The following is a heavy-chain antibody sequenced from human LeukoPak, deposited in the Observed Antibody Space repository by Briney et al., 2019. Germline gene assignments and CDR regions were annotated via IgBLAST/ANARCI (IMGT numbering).Heavy chain of an antibody. V-gene: IGHV4-59*01. D-gene: IGHD6-19*01. CDR2: IYYSGST. J-gene: IGHJ4*02. Sequence: PSETLSLTCTVSGGSISSYYWSWIRQPPGKGLEWIGYIYYSGSTNYNPSLKSRVTISVDTSKNQFSLKLSSVTAADTAVYYCARGGGIAVAGPYYWGQATLVTVSS. CDR1: GGSISSYY. CDR3: ARGGGIAVAGPYY.